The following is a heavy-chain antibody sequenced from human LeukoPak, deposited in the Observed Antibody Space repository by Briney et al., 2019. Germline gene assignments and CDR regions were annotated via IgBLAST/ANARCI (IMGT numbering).Heavy chain of an antibody. CDR3: VRSRMGDGYNFAY. Sequence: SETLSLTCTVSGGSTSRDNYCWGWIRQPPVKGLEWIGSFCYGGSSYNNPSLKSRVTISVDTSKNQLSLKLSSVTAADTAVYYCVRSRMGDGYNFAYWGQGILVTVSS. CDR2: FCYGGSS. D-gene: IGHD5-24*01. J-gene: IGHJ4*02. CDR1: GGSTSRDNYC. V-gene: IGHV4-39*01.